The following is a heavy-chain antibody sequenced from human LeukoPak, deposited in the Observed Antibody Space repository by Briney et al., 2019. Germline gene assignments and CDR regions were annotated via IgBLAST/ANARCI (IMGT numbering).Heavy chain of an antibody. CDR3: ARGGLTGVHDYYYGMDV. CDR2: IIPILGIA. V-gene: IGHV1-69*04. D-gene: IGHD1-14*01. CDR1: GGTFSSYA. Sequence: SVKVSCKASGGTFSSYAISWVRQAPGQGLEWMGRIIPILGIANYAQKFQGRVTITADKSTSTAYMELSSLRAEDTAVYYCARGGLTGVHDYYYGMDVWGQGTTVTVSS. J-gene: IGHJ6*02.